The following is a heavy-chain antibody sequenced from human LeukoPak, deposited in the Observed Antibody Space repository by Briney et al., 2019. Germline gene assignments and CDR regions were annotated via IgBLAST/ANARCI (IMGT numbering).Heavy chain of an antibody. Sequence: PGRSLRLSCAASGFTFSSYAMHWVRQAPGKGLEWVAVISYDGSNKYYADSVKGRFTISRDNSKNTLYLQMNSLRAEDTAVYYCARDPPDPYCSSTSCLQYYFDYWGQGTLVTVSS. CDR3: ARDPPDPYCSSTSCLQYYFDY. CDR2: ISYDGSNK. CDR1: GFTFSSYA. J-gene: IGHJ4*02. D-gene: IGHD2-2*01. V-gene: IGHV3-30-3*01.